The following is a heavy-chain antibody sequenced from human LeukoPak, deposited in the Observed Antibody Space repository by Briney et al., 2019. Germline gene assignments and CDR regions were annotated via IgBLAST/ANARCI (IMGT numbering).Heavy chain of an antibody. CDR1: GGSFSGYY. V-gene: IGHV4-34*01. D-gene: IGHD3-10*01. J-gene: IGHJ4*02. Sequence: SETLSLTCAVYGGSFSGYYWSWIRQPPGKGLEWIGQISRRGNTNYNPSLKSRVTISVDTSKNQLSLKLSTVTAADTALYYCARHGEYYFDYWGQGTVVTVSS. CDR3: ARHGEYYFDY. CDR2: ISRRGNT.